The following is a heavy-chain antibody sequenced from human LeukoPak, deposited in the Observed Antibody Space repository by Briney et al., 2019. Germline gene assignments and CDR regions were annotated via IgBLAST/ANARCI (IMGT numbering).Heavy chain of an antibody. D-gene: IGHD3-22*01. CDR1: GFTFSTYW. CDR2: IKEDGSEK. V-gene: IGHV3-7*01. CDR3: ARDSSGYQ. Sequence: QPGGSLRLSCAASGFTFSTYWMSWVRQAPGKGLEWVANIKEDGSEKYYGDSVKGRFTISRDSAKNSLYLQMNSLRAEDTAVYYCARDSSGYQWGQGTLVIVSS. J-gene: IGHJ4*02.